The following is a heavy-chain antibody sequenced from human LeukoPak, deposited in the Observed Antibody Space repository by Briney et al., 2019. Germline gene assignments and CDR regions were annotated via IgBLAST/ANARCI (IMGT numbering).Heavy chain of an antibody. CDR2: INTDTGNP. D-gene: IGHD3/OR15-3a*01. J-gene: IGHJ4*02. Sequence: GASVKVSCKASGYRFTNYAMNWVRQAPGQGLEWLGWINTDTGNPTFAQDLTGRLVFSLDTSISTAYLEISSLKVEDTAVYFCARGWSKDAWTWGQGTLITVSS. V-gene: IGHV7-4-1*02. CDR3: ARGWSKDAWT. CDR1: GYRFTNYA.